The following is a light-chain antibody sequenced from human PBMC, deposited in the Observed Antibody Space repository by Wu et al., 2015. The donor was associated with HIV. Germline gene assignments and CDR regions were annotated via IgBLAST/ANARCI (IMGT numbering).Light chain of an antibody. CDR1: QGISNY. V-gene: IGKV1-8*01. CDR3: QQYYTYPLT. J-gene: IGKJ4*01. Sequence: IRMTQFPPSLSASTGDRVTINCRATQGISNYLAWYQQKPGKAPKVLIYSASTLQSGVPSRFSGSGSGTNFTLTISCLQSEDFATYYCQQYYTYPLTFGGGTREDVK. CDR2: SAS.